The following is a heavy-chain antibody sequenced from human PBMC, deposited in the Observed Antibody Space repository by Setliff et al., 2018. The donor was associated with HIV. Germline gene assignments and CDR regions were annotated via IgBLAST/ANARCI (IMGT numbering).Heavy chain of an antibody. CDR2: IYYNGNT. J-gene: IGHJ4*02. CDR1: GGSISSYF. Sequence: PSETLSLTCTVSGGSISSYFWSWIRQPPGKGLEWIGYIYYNGNTNYSPSLTSRVTISPGTSKNPFSLKLTSVTAADTAVYYCARLSDTAMASFDSWGQGILVTVSS. CDR3: ARLSDTAMASFDS. V-gene: IGHV4-59*08. D-gene: IGHD5-18*01.